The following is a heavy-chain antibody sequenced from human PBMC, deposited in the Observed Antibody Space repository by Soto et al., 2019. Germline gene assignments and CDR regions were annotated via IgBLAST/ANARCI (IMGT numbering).Heavy chain of an antibody. CDR2: LSSGGST. J-gene: IGHJ4*02. Sequence: EVQLVETGGGLIQPGGSLRLSCAASGFTVSSNFMSWVRQAPGKGLEWVSVLSSGGSTYYADSVKGRFTISRDNSKNTLYLQMNSLRAEDTAVYYCATRSPPYSSSWTSFDYWGQGTLVTVSS. CDR1: GFTVSSNF. V-gene: IGHV3-53*02. CDR3: ATRSPPYSSSWTSFDY. D-gene: IGHD6-13*01.